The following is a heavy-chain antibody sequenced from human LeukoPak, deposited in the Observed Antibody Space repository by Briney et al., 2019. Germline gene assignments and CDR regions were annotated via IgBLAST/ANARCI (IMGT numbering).Heavy chain of an antibody. D-gene: IGHD3-10*01. V-gene: IGHV3-9*01. J-gene: IGHJ4*02. CDR3: AKDEGRVLWFGELTH. Sequence: GGSLRLSCAASGFTFDDYAMHWVRQAPGKGLEWVSGISWNSGSIGYADSVKGRFTISRDNAKNSLYLQMNSLRAEDTALYYCAKDEGRVLWFGELTHWGQGTLVTVSS. CDR2: ISWNSGSI. CDR1: GFTFDDYA.